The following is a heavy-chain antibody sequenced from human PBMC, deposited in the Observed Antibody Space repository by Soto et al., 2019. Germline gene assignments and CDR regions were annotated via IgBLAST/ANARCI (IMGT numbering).Heavy chain of an antibody. CDR3: AAVPLRRTTVTTTSNY. V-gene: IGHV1-58*01. J-gene: IGHJ4*02. CDR2: IVVGSGNT. CDR1: GFTFTSSA. D-gene: IGHD4-17*01. Sequence: GASVKVSCKASGFTFTSSAVQWVRQARGQRLEWIGWIVVGSGNTNYAQKFQERVTITRDMSTSTAYMELSSLRSEDTAVYYCAAVPLRRTTVTTTSNYWGQGTLVTVSS.